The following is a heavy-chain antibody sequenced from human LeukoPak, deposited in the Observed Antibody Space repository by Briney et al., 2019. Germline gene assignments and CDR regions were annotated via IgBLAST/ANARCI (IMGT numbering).Heavy chain of an antibody. V-gene: IGHV3-7*01. Sequence: GGSLRLSCAASAFTFSSYWMSWVRQAPGKGLEWVANIKQDGSEKYYVDSVKGRFTISRDNAKNSLYLQMNSLRAEDTAVYYCARFINAYSGRGDYWGQGTLVTVSS. CDR1: AFTFSSYW. CDR2: IKQDGSEK. D-gene: IGHD1-26*01. J-gene: IGHJ4*02. CDR3: ARFINAYSGRGDY.